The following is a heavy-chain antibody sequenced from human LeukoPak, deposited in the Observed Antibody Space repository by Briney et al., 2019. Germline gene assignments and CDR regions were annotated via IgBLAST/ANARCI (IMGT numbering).Heavy chain of an antibody. Sequence: PGGSLRLSCAASGFTFSSYAFHRVRQAPGKGLEYVSAINANGDNTYYANSVKGRFTISRDNSKNTLFLQMGSLRTEDMAVYYCANENYYDSSGFPDHWGQGTLVTVSS. V-gene: IGHV3-64*01. CDR1: GFTFSSYA. CDR3: ANENYYDSSGFPDH. J-gene: IGHJ4*02. D-gene: IGHD3-22*01. CDR2: INANGDNT.